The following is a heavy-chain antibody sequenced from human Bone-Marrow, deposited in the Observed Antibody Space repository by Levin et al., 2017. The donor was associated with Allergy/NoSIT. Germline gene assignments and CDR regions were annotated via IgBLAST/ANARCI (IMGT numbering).Heavy chain of an antibody. D-gene: IGHD4-17*01. V-gene: IGHV3-23*01. Sequence: QSGGSLRLSCEASGFSFSNYALSWVRQAPGKGLEWVSVISGSGANTNYAGSVKGRFTISRDNSKNTLYLQMNSLRAEDTAVYYCANGGQTSVATYTWGQGTLVTVSS. CDR3: ANGGQTSVATYT. CDR2: ISGSGANT. CDR1: GFSFSNYA. J-gene: IGHJ5*02.